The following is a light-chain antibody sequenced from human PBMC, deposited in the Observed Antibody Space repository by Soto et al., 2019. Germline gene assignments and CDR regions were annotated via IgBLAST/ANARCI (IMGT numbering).Light chain of an antibody. Sequence: MVMTQSPATLSVSPGERVTLSCRTSQNVTSNLAWYQLKPGQTPSLLIYGTSTRAPDIPVRFSGSGSGTEFTLPISTVQSEDSAIYYCQQYDDWGFGPGTKVEIK. CDR2: GTS. J-gene: IGKJ1*01. CDR3: QQYDDWG. V-gene: IGKV3-15*01. CDR1: QNVTSN.